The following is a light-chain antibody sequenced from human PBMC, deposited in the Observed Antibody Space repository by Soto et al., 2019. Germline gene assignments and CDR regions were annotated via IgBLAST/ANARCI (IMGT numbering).Light chain of an antibody. CDR3: SSFASSNTWV. J-gene: IGLJ3*02. CDR1: SSDVGAYNY. Sequence: QSALTQPPSASGSPGQSVTISCTGTSSDVGAYNYVSWYQQHAGKAPKLVIYEVTKRPSWVPDRFSGSKSANTASLTVSGLQAEDEADYYCSSFASSNTWVFGGGTKLTVL. CDR2: EVT. V-gene: IGLV2-8*01.